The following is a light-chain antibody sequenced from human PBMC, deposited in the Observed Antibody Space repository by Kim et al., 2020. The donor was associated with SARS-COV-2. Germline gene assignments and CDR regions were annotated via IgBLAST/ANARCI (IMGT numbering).Light chain of an antibody. CDR2: GAS. CDR1: QSVSSSY. Sequence: PGERATLSCRASQSVSSSYLAWYQQKPGQAPRLLIYGASSRATGIPDRFSGSGSGTDFTLTISRLEPEDFAVYSCQRYGSSWTFGQGTKVDI. J-gene: IGKJ1*01. CDR3: QRYGSSWT. V-gene: IGKV3-20*01.